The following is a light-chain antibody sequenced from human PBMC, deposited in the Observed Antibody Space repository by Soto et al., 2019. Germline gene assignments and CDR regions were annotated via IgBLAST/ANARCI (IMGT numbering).Light chain of an antibody. CDR1: QSVNTY. Sequence: EIVLTQSPATLSLSPGERATLSCRASQSVNTYLAWYQQRPGQAPRLLMYDASNRATGIPARFSGRGSGTDFTLTIDSLEPEDFAVYYCQPRSNWPLTFGGGTKVEIK. CDR3: QPRSNWPLT. V-gene: IGKV3-11*01. J-gene: IGKJ4*01. CDR2: DAS.